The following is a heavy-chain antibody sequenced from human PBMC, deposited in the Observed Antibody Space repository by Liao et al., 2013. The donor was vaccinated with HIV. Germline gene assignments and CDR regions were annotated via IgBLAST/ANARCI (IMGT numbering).Heavy chain of an antibody. V-gene: IGHV4-59*01. J-gene: IGHJ6*03. CDR1: GASISSSY. CDR3: ARGHDYGFVNRYFYMDV. D-gene: IGHD4/OR15-4a*01. CDR2: INYSGST. Sequence: QVQLQESGPGLVKPSETLSLTCTVSGASISSSYWSWIRQPPGKGPEWIGYINYSGSTNYNPSLKSRVTMSVDTSKNQFSLKLSSLTAADTAVYYCARGHDYGFVNRYFYMDVWGKGTTVTVSS.